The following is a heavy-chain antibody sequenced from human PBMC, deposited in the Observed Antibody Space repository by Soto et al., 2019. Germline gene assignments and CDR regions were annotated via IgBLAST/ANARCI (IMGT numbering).Heavy chain of an antibody. J-gene: IGHJ4*02. V-gene: IGHV3-66*01. Sequence: EVQLVESGGGLVQPGGSLRLSCAASGFTVSSNYMSWVRQAPGTGLEWVSVIYSGGSTYYADSVKGRFTISRDNSKNTLYLQMNSLRDEDTAVYYCARALRDQLLLYFDYWGQGTLVTVSS. CDR2: IYSGGST. CDR1: GFTVSSNY. D-gene: IGHD2-2*01. CDR3: ARALRDQLLLYFDY.